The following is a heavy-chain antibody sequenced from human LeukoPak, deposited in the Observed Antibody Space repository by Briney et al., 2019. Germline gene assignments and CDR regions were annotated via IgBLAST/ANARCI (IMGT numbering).Heavy chain of an antibody. V-gene: IGHV3-23*01. Sequence: GGSLRLSCAASGFTFSSYAMSWVRQAPGKGLEWVSAISGSGGSTYYADSVKGRFTIPRDNSKNTLYLQMNSLRAEDTAVYYCAKSSSSWYRLDYWGQGTLVTVSS. CDR2: ISGSGGST. CDR1: GFTFSSYA. D-gene: IGHD6-13*01. J-gene: IGHJ4*02. CDR3: AKSSSSWYRLDY.